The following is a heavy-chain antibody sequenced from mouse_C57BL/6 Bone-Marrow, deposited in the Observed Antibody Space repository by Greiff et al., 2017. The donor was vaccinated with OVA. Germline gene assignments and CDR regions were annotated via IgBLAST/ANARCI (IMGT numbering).Heavy chain of an antibody. CDR3: ARRPIYYYGSSYVGYCYIDV. CDR1: GYTFTSYG. D-gene: IGHD1-1*01. Sequence: QVQLQQSGAELARPGASVKLSCKASGYTFTSYGISWVKQRTGQGLEWIGAIYPRSGNTYYNEKFKGKATLTADKSSSTAYMELRSLTSEDSAVYYCARRPIYYYGSSYVGYCYIDVWGTGTTVTVSS. J-gene: IGHJ1*03. CDR2: IYPRSGNT. V-gene: IGHV1-81*01.